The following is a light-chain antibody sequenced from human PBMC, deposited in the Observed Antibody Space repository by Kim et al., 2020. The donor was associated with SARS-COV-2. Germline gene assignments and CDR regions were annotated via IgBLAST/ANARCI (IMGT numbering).Light chain of an antibody. V-gene: IGKV1-39*01. J-gene: IGKJ4*01. CDR2: VAS. CDR3: KQSHSTPLT. Sequence: ASVGDRVPIPCPASQSISTNLNWYQQKSGKAPKLLIYVASSLQGGVPSRFSGSGSGTDFTLTISSLQPEDSATYYCKQSHSTPLTFGGGTKVDIK. CDR1: QSISTN.